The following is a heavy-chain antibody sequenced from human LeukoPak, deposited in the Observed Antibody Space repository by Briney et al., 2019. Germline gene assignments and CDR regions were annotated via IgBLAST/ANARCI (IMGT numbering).Heavy chain of an antibody. D-gene: IGHD6-13*01. Sequence: GGSLRLSCAASGFTVSTNYMSWVRQAPGKGLEWVSVISGSGGNTYYADSVKGRFTISRDNAKNTLYLQMNSLGVEDTAVYYCAAGTAADFWGQGTLVSVSS. CDR1: GFTVSTNY. J-gene: IGHJ4*02. CDR2: ISGSGGNT. V-gene: IGHV3-23*01. CDR3: AAGTAADF.